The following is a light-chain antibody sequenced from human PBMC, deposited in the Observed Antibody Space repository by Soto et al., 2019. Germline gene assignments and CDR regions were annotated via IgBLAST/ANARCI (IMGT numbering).Light chain of an antibody. J-gene: IGLJ1*01. Sequence: QSVLTKPPSASGTRGQRVTISCSGSSSNIGSNTVNWYQQLPGTAPKLLIYNNNQRPSGVPDRFSGSKSGTSASLAISGLQSEDEADYYCAAWDDSLNGLVFGTGTKLTVL. CDR3: AAWDDSLNGLV. V-gene: IGLV1-44*01. CDR2: NNN. CDR1: SSNIGSNT.